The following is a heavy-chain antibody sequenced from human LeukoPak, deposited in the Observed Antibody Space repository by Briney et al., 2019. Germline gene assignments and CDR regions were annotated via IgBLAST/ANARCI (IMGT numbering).Heavy chain of an antibody. CDR3: ARDLGSGYYIDY. CDR2: IYYSGST. Sequence: SSETLSLTCTVSGGSISSSDYYWGWIRQPPGKGLEWIGYIYYSGSTNYNPSLKSRVTISVDTSKNQFSLKLSSVTAADTAVYYCARDLGSGYYIDYWGQGTLVTVSS. V-gene: IGHV4-61*05. D-gene: IGHD3-22*01. J-gene: IGHJ4*02. CDR1: GGSISSSDYY.